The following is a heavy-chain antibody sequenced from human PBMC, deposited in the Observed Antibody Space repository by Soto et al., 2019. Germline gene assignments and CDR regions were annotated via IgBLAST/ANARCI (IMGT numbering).Heavy chain of an antibody. CDR1: GGSVSSGSYY. J-gene: IGHJ4*02. Sequence: PSETLSLTCTVSGGSVSSGSYYWSWIRQPPGKGLEWIGYIYYSGSTNYNPSLKSRVTISVDTSKNQFSLKLSSVTAADTAVYYCARRGYGDYGFDDWGQGTLVTVSS. CDR2: IYYSGST. D-gene: IGHD4-17*01. V-gene: IGHV4-61*01. CDR3: ARRGYGDYGFDD.